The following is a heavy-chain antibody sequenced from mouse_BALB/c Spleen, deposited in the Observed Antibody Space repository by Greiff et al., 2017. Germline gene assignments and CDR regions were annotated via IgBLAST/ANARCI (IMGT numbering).Heavy chain of an antibody. Sequence: DVKLVESGGDLVKPGGSLKLSCAASGFTFSSYGMSWVRQTPDKRLEWVATISSGGSYTYYPDSVKGRFTISRDNAKNTLYLQMSSLKSEDTAMYYCARRMDYEYDIFAYWGQGTLVTVSA. D-gene: IGHD2-4*01. CDR3: ARRMDYEYDIFAY. V-gene: IGHV5-6*02. CDR2: ISSGGSYT. CDR1: GFTFSSYG. J-gene: IGHJ3*01.